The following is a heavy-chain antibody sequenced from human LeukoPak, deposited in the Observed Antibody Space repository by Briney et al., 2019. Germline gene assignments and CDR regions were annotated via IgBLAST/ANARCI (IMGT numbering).Heavy chain of an antibody. V-gene: IGHV1-2*02. J-gene: IGHJ3*02. Sequence: ASVKVSCKASGFTFTSYYMHWVRQAPGQGLEWMGWINPNSGGTNYAQKFQGRVTMTRDTSISTAYMELSRLRSDDTAVYYCARVRGLELGDAFDIWGQGTMVTVSS. CDR1: GFTFTSYY. CDR2: INPNSGGT. D-gene: IGHD3-10*01. CDR3: ARVRGLELGDAFDI.